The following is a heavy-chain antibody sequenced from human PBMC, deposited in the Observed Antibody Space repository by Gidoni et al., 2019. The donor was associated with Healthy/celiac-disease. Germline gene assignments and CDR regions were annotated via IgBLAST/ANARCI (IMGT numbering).Heavy chain of an antibody. J-gene: IGHJ4*02. D-gene: IGHD2-21*02. V-gene: IGHV3-15*01. Sequence: EVQLVESGGGLVKPGGSLRLSCAASGFTFSNAWMSWVRQAPGKGLEWVGRIKSKTDGGTTDYAAPVKGRFTISRDDSKNTLYLQMNSLKTEDTAVYYCTTDTFVVVTATTSGFDYWGQGTLVTVSS. CDR1: GFTFSNAW. CDR2: IKSKTDGGTT. CDR3: TTDTFVVVTATTSGFDY.